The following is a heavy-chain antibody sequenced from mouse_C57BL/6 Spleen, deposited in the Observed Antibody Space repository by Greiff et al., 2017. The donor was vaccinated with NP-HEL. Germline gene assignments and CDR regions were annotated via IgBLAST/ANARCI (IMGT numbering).Heavy chain of an antibody. CDR1: GYTFTSYW. D-gene: IGHD2-2*01. Sequence: VQLQQSGTVLARPGASVKMSCKTSGYTFTSYWMHWVKQRPGQGLEWIGAIYPGNSDTSYNQKFKGKAKLTAVTSASTAYMELSSLTNEDSAVYYCTRSGYGYDGPGYWGQGTTLTVSS. CDR3: TRSGYGYDGPGY. J-gene: IGHJ2*01. CDR2: IYPGNSDT. V-gene: IGHV1-5*01.